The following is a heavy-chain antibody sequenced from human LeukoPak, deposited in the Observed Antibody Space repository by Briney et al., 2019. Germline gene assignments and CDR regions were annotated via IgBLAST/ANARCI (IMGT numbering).Heavy chain of an antibody. J-gene: IGHJ3*02. D-gene: IGHD3-22*01. CDR3: ARDLTIRPNYYDSSKDAFDI. CDR1: GFTFSSYW. Sequence: GGSLRLSCAASGFTFSSYWMSWVRQAPGKGLEWVANIKQDGSEKYYVDSVKGRLTISRDNAKNSLYLQMNSLRAEDTAVYYCARDLTIRPNYYDSSKDAFDIWGQGTMVTVSS. V-gene: IGHV3-7*01. CDR2: IKQDGSEK.